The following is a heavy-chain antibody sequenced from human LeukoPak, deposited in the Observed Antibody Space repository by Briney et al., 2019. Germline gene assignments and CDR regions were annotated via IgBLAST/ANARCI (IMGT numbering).Heavy chain of an antibody. CDR1: GFTFSSYT. Sequence: GGSLRLSCAASGFTFSSYTMHWVRQAPGKGLEYVSAISSNGGSTYYANSVKGRFTISRDNSKNTLYLQMGSLRAEDMAVYYCARGSGSSWYSAFDIWGQGTMVTVSS. CDR2: ISSNGGST. CDR3: ARGSGSSWYSAFDI. V-gene: IGHV3-64*01. J-gene: IGHJ3*02. D-gene: IGHD6-13*01.